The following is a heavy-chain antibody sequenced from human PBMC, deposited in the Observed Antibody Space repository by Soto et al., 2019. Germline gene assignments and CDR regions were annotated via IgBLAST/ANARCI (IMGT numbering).Heavy chain of an antibody. CDR2: INHSGST. D-gene: IGHD2-21*02. Sequence: PSETLSLTCAVYGGSFSGYYWSWIRQPPGKGLEWIGEINHSGSTNYNPSLKSRVTISVDTSKNQFSLKLSSVTAADTAVYYCARGPPRFTAGWYAHWGRGTLVTVSS. V-gene: IGHV4-34*01. CDR3: ARGPPRFTAGWYAH. J-gene: IGHJ5*02. CDR1: GGSFSGYY.